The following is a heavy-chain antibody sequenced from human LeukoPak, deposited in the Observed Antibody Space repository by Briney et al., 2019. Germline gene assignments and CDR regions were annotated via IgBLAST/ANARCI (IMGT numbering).Heavy chain of an antibody. CDR1: GFTFSSYG. CDR3: AKVVDSGSYWFDY. V-gene: IGHV3-30*02. D-gene: IGHD1-26*01. CDR2: IRYDGSNK. J-gene: IGHJ4*02. Sequence: PGGSLRLSCAASGFTFSSYGMHWVRQAPGKGLEWVAFIRYDGSNKYYADSVKGRFTISRDNSKNTLYLQMNSLRAEDTAVYYCAKVVDSGSYWFDYWGQGTLVTVSS.